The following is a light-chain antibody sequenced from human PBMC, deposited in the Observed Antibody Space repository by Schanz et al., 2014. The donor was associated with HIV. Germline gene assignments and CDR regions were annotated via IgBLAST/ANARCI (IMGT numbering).Light chain of an antibody. CDR3: QHYYSYPYT. V-gene: IGKV1-5*03. CDR2: QAS. CDR1: QTIGRL. Sequence: DIQMTQSPSTVSASVGDRVTITCRASQTIGRLMAWYQQKPGRAPKLLIYQASTLETGVPSTFRGSGSGTDFTLTISSLQPDDFATYYCQHYYSYPYTFGQGTEVEIK. J-gene: IGKJ2*01.